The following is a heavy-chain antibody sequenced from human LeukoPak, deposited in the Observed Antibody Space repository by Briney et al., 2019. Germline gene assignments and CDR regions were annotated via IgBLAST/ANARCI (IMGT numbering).Heavy chain of an antibody. D-gene: IGHD5-18*01. J-gene: IGHJ4*02. CDR2: IKQDGSEK. Sequence: PGGSLRLSCAASGFTFSSYWMSWVRQAPGKGLEWVANIKQDGSEKYYVDSVKGRFTISRDNAKNSLYLQMNSLRAEDTAVYYCARSARGRGIQLWSPFDYWGQGTLVTVSS. CDR3: ARSARGRGIQLWSPFDY. CDR1: GFTFSSYW. V-gene: IGHV3-7*01.